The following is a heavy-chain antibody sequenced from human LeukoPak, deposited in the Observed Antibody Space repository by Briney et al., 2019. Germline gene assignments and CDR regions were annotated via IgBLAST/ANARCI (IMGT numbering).Heavy chain of an antibody. V-gene: IGHV3-15*01. J-gene: IGHJ6*03. CDR1: GFTFSNAW. CDR2: IKSKTDGGTT. Sequence: GGSLRLSCAASGFTFSNAWMSWVRQAPGKGLEWVGRIKSKTDGGTTDYAAPVKGRFTISRDDSKNTLYLQMNSLKTEDTAVYYCTTAHYDFWSGYYYYYMDVWGKGTTVTVSS. D-gene: IGHD3-3*01. CDR3: TTAHYDFWSGYYYYYMDV.